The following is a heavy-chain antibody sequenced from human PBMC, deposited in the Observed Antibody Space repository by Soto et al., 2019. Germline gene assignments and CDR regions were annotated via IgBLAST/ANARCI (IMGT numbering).Heavy chain of an antibody. CDR3: ARGGGDYYYGMDV. CDR1: GGTFSSYT. CDR2: IIPILGIA. J-gene: IGHJ6*02. V-gene: IGHV1-69*02. Sequence: ASVKVSCKASGGTFSSYTISWVRQAPGQGLEWMGRIIPILGIANYAQKFQGRVTITADKSTSTAYMELSSLRSEDPAVYYCARGGGDYYYGMDVWGQGTTVTVSS. D-gene: IGHD3-16*01.